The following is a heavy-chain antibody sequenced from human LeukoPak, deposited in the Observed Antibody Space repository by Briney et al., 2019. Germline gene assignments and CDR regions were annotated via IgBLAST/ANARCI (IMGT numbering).Heavy chain of an antibody. J-gene: IGHJ3*01. D-gene: IGHD6-6*01. Sequence: PSQTLSLTCTVSGGSISSGDYYWSWIRQPPGKGLEWIGSLYHSGSTYYNASLKSRVTISVDTSKNQFSLKLNSVTAADTAVYYCARTRQRISARDDAFDPWGQGTMVTVSS. CDR2: LYHSGST. V-gene: IGHV4-30-4*01. CDR3: ARTRQRISARDDAFDP. CDR1: GGSISSGDYY.